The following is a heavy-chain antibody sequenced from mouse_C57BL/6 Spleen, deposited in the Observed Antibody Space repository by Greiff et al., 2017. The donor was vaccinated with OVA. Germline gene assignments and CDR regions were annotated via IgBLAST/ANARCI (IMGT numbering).Heavy chain of an antibody. V-gene: IGHV1-55*01. D-gene: IGHD1-1*01. CDR3: ANYYEGYWYFDV. CDR1: GYTFTSYW. CDR2: IYPGSGST. J-gene: IGHJ1*03. Sequence: QVQLQQPGAELVKPGASVKMSCKASGYTFTSYWITWVKQRPGQGLEWIGDIYPGSGSTNYNEKFKSKATLTVDTSSSTAYMQLSSLTAEDSAVYYCANYYEGYWYFDVWGTGTTVTVSS.